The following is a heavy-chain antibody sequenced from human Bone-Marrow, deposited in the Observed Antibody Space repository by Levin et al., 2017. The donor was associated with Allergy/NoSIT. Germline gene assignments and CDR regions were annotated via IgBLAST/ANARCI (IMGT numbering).Heavy chain of an antibody. V-gene: IGHV2-5*02. Sequence: SGPTLVKPTQTLTLTCSCSGFSVSPSGEGVGWVRQRPGQALEWLGLIYWDDDKRYSPSLKTRLTITKDTLKNQVVLTMTNMDPADTGTYYCAHRGIITIFGVVISGDWYDPWGQGTLVTVSS. D-gene: IGHD3-3*01. J-gene: IGHJ5*02. CDR3: AHRGIITIFGVVISGDWYDP. CDR1: GFSVSPSGEG. CDR2: IYWDDDK.